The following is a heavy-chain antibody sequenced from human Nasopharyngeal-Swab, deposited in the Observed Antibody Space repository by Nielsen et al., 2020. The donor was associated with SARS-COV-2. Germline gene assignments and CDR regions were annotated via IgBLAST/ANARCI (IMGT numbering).Heavy chain of an antibody. CDR3: AREDTAMGNGMDV. V-gene: IGHV3-7*01. CDR2: IKQDGSEK. D-gene: IGHD5-18*01. Sequence: GGSLSLSCAASGFTFSIYWMSWVRQAPGKGLEWVANIKQDGSEKYYVDSVKGRFTISRDNAKNSLYLQMNSLRAEDTAVYYCAREDTAMGNGMDVWGQGTTVTVSS. J-gene: IGHJ6*02. CDR1: GFTFSIYW.